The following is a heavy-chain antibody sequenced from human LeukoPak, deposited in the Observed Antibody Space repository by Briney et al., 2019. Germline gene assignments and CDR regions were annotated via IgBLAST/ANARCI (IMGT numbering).Heavy chain of an antibody. V-gene: IGHV3-23*01. CDR3: ASTQVLSYYFDY. CDR1: GFTFSSRA. J-gene: IGHJ4*02. Sequence: GGSLRLSCAASGFTFSSRAMSWVRQAPGRGLEWVSAIRGDGATIFYADSVKGRITVSRDNSKNTLYLQMNSLRAEDTAVYYCASTQVLSYYFDYWGQGTLVTVSS. CDR2: IRGDGATI. D-gene: IGHD3-10*01.